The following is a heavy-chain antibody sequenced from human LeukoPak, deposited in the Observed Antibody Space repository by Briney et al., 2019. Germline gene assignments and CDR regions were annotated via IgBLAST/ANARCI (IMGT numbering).Heavy chain of an antibody. J-gene: IGHJ4*02. CDR3: ARDPGRYCSGGSCYFGGFFEY. CDR1: GFTFSSYS. D-gene: IGHD2-15*01. Sequence: GGSLRLSCAASGFTFSSYSMNWVRQAPGKGLEWVSSISSSSSYIYYADSVKGRFTISRDNAKDSLDLQMNSLRAEDTAVYYCARDPGRYCSGGSCYFGGFFEYWGQGTLGTVSS. CDR2: ISSSSSYI. V-gene: IGHV3-21*04.